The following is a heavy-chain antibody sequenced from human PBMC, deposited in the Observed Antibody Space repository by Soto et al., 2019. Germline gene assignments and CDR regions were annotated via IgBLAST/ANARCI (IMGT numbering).Heavy chain of an antibody. CDR1: GFTFSGYG. CDR3: ARRCSSGWYADY. J-gene: IGHJ4*02. Sequence: QVQLVESGGGVVQPGRSLRLSCAASGFTFSGYGMHWVRQAPGKGLEWVAVIWYDGSNENYADTVKGRFTISRDNSKNTLYLQMNSLRDEDTAVYYCARRCSSGWYADYWGQGTLVTVSS. CDR2: IWYDGSNE. V-gene: IGHV3-33*01. D-gene: IGHD6-19*01.